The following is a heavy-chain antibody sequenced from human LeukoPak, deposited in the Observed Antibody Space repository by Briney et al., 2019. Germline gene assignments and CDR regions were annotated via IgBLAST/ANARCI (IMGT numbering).Heavy chain of an antibody. V-gene: IGHV1-2*02. J-gene: IGHJ4*02. Sequence: ASVKVSCKASGYTFTGYYMHWVRQAPGQGLEWMGWINPNSGGTNYAQKFQGRVTMTRDTSISTAYMELSRLRSDDTAVYYCARPVILTGYSFDYWGQGTLVTVSS. CDR1: GYTFTGYY. CDR3: ARPVILTGYSFDY. D-gene: IGHD3-9*01. CDR2: INPNSGGT.